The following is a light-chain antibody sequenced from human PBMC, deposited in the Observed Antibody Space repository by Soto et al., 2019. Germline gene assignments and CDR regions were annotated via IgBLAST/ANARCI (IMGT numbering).Light chain of an antibody. V-gene: IGKV1-33*01. Sequence: DIQMTQSPSSLSASVGDRVTITCQASQDISNYLNWYQQKPGKAPKLLIYDASNLETGVPSRFSGSVSGTDFTITIRGLQPEDTATYYCQQYENPLLTFGGGTKVEIK. CDR2: DAS. J-gene: IGKJ4*01. CDR3: QQYENPLLT. CDR1: QDISNY.